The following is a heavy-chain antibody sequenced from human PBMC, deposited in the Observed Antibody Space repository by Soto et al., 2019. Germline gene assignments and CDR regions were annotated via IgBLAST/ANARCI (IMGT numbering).Heavy chain of an antibody. Sequence: VGSLRLSCAASGFTFSSYSMNWVRQAPGKGLEWVSSISSSSSYIYYADSVKGRFTISRDNAKNSLYLQMNSLRAEDTAVYYCARGKIGRVVITPYYFDYWGQGTLVTVSS. CDR3: ARGKIGRVVITPYYFDY. CDR2: ISSSSSYI. J-gene: IGHJ4*02. V-gene: IGHV3-21*01. D-gene: IGHD3-22*01. CDR1: GFTFSSYS.